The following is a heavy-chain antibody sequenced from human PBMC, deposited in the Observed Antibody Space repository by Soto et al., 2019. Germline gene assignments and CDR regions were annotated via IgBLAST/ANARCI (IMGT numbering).Heavy chain of an antibody. CDR3: ASPINYYDGSGYPDAFDI. V-gene: IGHV3-23*01. CDR1: GFTFSSYA. CDR2: ISGSGGST. Sequence: PGGSLRLSCAASGFTFSSYAMSWVRQAPGKGLEWVSAISGSGGSTYYADSVKGRFTISRDNSKNTLYLQMNSLRAEDTAVYYCASPINYYDGSGYPDAFDIWGQGTMVTVSS. J-gene: IGHJ3*02. D-gene: IGHD3-22*01.